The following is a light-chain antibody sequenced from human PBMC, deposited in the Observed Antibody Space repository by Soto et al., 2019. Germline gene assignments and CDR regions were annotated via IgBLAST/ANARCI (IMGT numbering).Light chain of an antibody. V-gene: IGKV3-15*01. CDR1: QGVTTN. J-gene: IGKJ5*01. CDR3: QQYNNWPFS. Sequence: VMTQSPATLSVSPGERATLSCRAGQGVTTNFAWYQQKSGQSPRLLIYDVSIRATGVPARFSGTGSETDFPLTISGLQSEDSAVYFCQQYNNWPFSFGQGTRLEIK. CDR2: DVS.